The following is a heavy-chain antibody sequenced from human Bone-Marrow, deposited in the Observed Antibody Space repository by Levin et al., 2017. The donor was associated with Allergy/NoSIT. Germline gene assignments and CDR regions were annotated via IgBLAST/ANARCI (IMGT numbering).Heavy chain of an antibody. CDR3: ASRLNDNWNPFDP. CDR2: ISYTGIT. Sequence: LRLSCTVSGGSVNSGDYYWSWIRQPPGKGLEWIGFISYTGITYSNPSLKSRATLSVDTSKNQFSLKLSSVTDADTAIYYCASRLNDNWNPFDPWGQGTLVTVSS. CDR1: GGSVNSGDYY. D-gene: IGHD1-20*01. V-gene: IGHV4-30-4*01. J-gene: IGHJ5*02.